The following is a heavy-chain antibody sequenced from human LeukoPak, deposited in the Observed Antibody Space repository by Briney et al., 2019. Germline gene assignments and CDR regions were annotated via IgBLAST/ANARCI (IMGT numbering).Heavy chain of an antibody. CDR2: INTDGTNT. CDR3: ARDLNWNQVDY. V-gene: IGHV3-74*01. CDR1: GFTFNTYW. D-gene: IGHD1-20*01. Sequence: PGGSLRLSCAASGFTFNTYWMHWVRQPPGKGLVWVSRINTDGTNTDYADSVKGRFTISRDNAQSTLYLQMNSLRAEDTAVYYCARDLNWNQVDYLGQGSLVTVSS. J-gene: IGHJ4*02.